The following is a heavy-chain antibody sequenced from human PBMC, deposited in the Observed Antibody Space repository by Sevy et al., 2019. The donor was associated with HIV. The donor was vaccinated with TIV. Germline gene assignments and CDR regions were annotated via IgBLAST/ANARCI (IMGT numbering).Heavy chain of an antibody. CDR2: IKQDGSEK. CDR3: ARDGGPGYFAD. CDR1: RFSFSSYW. Sequence: GGSLRLSCAASRFSFSSYWMSWVRQAPGKGLEWVANIKQDGSEKYYMDSVKGRFTISRDNAKNSLYLQMNSLRAEDTAVYYCARDGGPGYFADWGQGTLVTVSS. V-gene: IGHV3-7*01. J-gene: IGHJ4*02.